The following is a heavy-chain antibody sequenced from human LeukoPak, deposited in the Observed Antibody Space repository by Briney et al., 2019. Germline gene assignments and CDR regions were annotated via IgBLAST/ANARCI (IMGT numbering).Heavy chain of an antibody. V-gene: IGHV3-53*01. CDR2: IYSGSSR. CDR3: ARELPPVVNYSFDH. CDR1: GFTVNGNY. J-gene: IGHJ5*02. Sequence: PGGYLRRSCAGSGFTVNGNYMSWARQAPGKGLKWVSGIYSGSSRYYADSVKGRFTISRANSKNTLYLQINSLRAEDTAMYYCARELPPVVNYSFDHWGQRTLVTVSS. D-gene: IGHD4-11*01.